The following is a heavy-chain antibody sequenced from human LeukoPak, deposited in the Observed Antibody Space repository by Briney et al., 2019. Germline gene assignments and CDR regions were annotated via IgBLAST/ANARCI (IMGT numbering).Heavy chain of an antibody. CDR1: GGSISSYY. Sequence: PSQTLSLTCAVSGGSISSYYWSWIRQPPGRGLEWIGSIHYSGSTSYNSSLKSRVTMSIDTSKNQFSLKLSSVTPADTAVYYCARQVYSSSWSYYFEYWGQGILVTVSS. D-gene: IGHD6-13*01. V-gene: IGHV4-59*01. J-gene: IGHJ4*02. CDR2: IHYSGST. CDR3: ARQVYSSSWSYYFEY.